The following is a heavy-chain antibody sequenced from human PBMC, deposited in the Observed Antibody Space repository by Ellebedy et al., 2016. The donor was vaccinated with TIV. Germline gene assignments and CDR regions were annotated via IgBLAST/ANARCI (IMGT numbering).Heavy chain of an antibody. CDR1: GYTFTGYY. Sequence: ASVKVSCXASGYTFTGYYMHWVRQAPGQGLEWMGWINPNSGGTNYAQKFQGRVTMTRDTSISTAYMELSRLRSDDTAVYYCARDLGGDSSSYKRDYWGQGTLVTVSP. D-gene: IGHD6-6*01. J-gene: IGHJ4*02. CDR2: INPNSGGT. CDR3: ARDLGGDSSSYKRDY. V-gene: IGHV1-2*02.